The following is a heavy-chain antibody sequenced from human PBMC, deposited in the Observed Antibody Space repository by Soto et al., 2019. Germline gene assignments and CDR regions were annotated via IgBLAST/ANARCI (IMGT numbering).Heavy chain of an antibody. CDR1: GGTFSSYA. CDR3: ATLSPYYDSSGYFYY. CDR2: FDPEDGET. Sequence: ASVKVSCKASGGTFSSYAISWVRQAPGQGLEWMGGFDPEDGETIYAQKFQGRVTMTEDTSTDTAYMELSSLRSEDTAVYYCATLSPYYDSSGYFYYWGQGTLVTVSS. V-gene: IGHV1-24*01. D-gene: IGHD3-22*01. J-gene: IGHJ4*02.